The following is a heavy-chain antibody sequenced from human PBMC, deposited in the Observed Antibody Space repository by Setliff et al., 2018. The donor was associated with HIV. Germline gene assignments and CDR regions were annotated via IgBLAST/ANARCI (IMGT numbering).Heavy chain of an antibody. CDR3: ARHVDIVVVVAAPSFDY. CDR1: GGSISSYS. CDR2: IYTSGST. D-gene: IGHD2-15*01. J-gene: IGHJ4*02. V-gene: IGHV4-4*08. Sequence: ETLSLTCTVSGGSISSYSWSWIRQPPGKGLEWIGYIYTSGSTNYNPSLKSRVTISVDTSKNQFSLKLSSVTAADTAVYYCARHVDIVVVVAAPSFDYWGQGTLVTVSS.